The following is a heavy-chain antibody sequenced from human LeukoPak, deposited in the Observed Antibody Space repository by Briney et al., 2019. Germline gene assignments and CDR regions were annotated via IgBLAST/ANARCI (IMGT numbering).Heavy chain of an antibody. V-gene: IGHV4-4*07. Sequence: GSLRLSCAASGFTFSSYSMNWIRQPAGKGLEWIGRIYTSGSTNYNPSLKSRVTMSVDTSKNQFSLKLSSVTAADTAVYYCARGGWVGALFDYWGQGTLVTASS. J-gene: IGHJ4*02. CDR2: IYTSGST. CDR1: GFTFSSYS. D-gene: IGHD1-26*01. CDR3: ARGGWVGALFDY.